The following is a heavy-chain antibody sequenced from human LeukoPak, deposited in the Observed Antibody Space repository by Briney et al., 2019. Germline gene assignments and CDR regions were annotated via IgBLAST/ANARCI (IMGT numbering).Heavy chain of an antibody. D-gene: IGHD5-18*01. J-gene: IGHJ4*02. CDR1: GASLGSYS. CDR3: ARGGYIYGL. CDR2: IYYNGGT. Sequence: SETLSLTCIVSGASLGSYSWRWIRQPPGRGVEWIGYIYYNGGTNYNPSLKSRLTMSIDTSKNQISLKLRSVTLADSAMYYCARGGYIYGLWGQGTLVTVSS. V-gene: IGHV4-59*01.